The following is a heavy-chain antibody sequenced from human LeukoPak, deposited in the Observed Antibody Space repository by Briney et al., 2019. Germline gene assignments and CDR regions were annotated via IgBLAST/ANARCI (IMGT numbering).Heavy chain of an antibody. CDR1: GGSFSGYY. Sequence: PSETLSLTCTVYGGSFSGYYWSWIRQPPGKGLEWIGEINHSGSTNYNPSLKSRVTISVDTSKNQFSLKLSSVTAADTAVYYCASLTPRKTGFAYWYFDLWGRGTLVTVSS. D-gene: IGHD1-1*01. V-gene: IGHV4-34*01. CDR2: INHSGST. CDR3: ASLTPRKTGFAYWYFDL. J-gene: IGHJ2*01.